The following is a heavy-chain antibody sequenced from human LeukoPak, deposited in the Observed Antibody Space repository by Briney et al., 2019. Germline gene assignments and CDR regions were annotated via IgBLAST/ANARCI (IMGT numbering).Heavy chain of an antibody. CDR2: IKGDGSEK. Sequence: GGSLRLSCAASGFTYSSHWMSWVRQAPGKGLEWVGNIKGDGSEKDYAGSVKGRFTISRDNAKNSLYLQMNSLRVEDTAVYYCARDGGWGWDYWGQGTLVTVSS. J-gene: IGHJ4*02. V-gene: IGHV3-7*01. CDR1: GFTYSSHW. CDR3: ARDGGWGWDY. D-gene: IGHD6-19*01.